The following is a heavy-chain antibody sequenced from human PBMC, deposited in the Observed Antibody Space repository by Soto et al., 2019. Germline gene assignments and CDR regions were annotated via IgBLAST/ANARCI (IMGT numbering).Heavy chain of an antibody. CDR1: GGSFSGYY. J-gene: IGHJ4*02. V-gene: IGHV4-34*01. CDR3: ARQRTSVVTQAYFDV. CDR2: IYYSGST. D-gene: IGHD2-21*02. Sequence: SETLSLTCAVYGGSFSGYYWSWIRQPPGKGLEWTGSIYYSGSTYNNPSLRSRVSMSIDTSKDQFSLKLKSVTAADTALYFCARQRTSVVTQAYFDVWGPGSLVTVSS.